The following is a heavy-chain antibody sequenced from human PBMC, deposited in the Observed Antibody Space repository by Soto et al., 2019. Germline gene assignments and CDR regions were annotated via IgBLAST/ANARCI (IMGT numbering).Heavy chain of an antibody. V-gene: IGHV3-33*01. CDR1: GFTFSSYG. J-gene: IGHJ3*02. D-gene: IGHD3-3*01. CDR2: IWYDGSNK. Sequence: QVQLVESGGGVVQPERSLRLSCAASGFTFSSYGMHWVRQAPGKGLEWVAIIWYDGSNKYYADSVKGRFTISRDNSKNTLYLQMNSLRAEDTAVYYCARDKRNYDFWSGYSAFDIWGQGTMVTVSS. CDR3: ARDKRNYDFWSGYSAFDI.